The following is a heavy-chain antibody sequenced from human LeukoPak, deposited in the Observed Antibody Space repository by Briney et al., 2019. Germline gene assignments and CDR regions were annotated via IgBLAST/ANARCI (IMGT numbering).Heavy chain of an antibody. V-gene: IGHV3-21*01. D-gene: IGHD3-10*01. CDR1: GFTFSSYS. J-gene: IGHJ4*02. Sequence: PGGSLRLSCAASGFTFSSYSMSWVRQAPGKGLEWVSSITTSSTYISYADSVKGRFTISRDNAKNSLYLQMNSLRAEDTAVYYCARGRVMVRGVINDYWGQGTLVTVSS. CDR3: ARGRVMVRGVINDY. CDR2: ITTSSTYI.